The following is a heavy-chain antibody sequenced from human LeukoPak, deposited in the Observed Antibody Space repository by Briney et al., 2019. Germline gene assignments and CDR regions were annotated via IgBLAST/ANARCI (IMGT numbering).Heavy chain of an antibody. CDR2: IWYDGSIK. CDR1: GFTFRNFG. J-gene: IGHJ2*01. Sequence: GGSLRLSCAASGFTFRNFGMHWVRQAPGEGLEWVAIIWYDGSIKYFTESVKGRFTISRDNSKSTLYLQMNSLRSEDTAVYYCARDRSTRYFDLWGRGTLVTVSS. CDR3: ARDRSTRYFDL. V-gene: IGHV3-33*01. D-gene: IGHD2-2*01.